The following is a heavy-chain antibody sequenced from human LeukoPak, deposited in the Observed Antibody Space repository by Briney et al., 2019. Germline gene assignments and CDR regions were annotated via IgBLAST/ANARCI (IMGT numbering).Heavy chain of an antibody. CDR2: INWNGGST. D-gene: IGHD6-13*01. CDR1: GFTFDDYG. CDR3: AARGAAGTFYYYYYMDV. V-gene: IGHV3-20*01. Sequence: GGSLRLSCAASGFTFDDYGMSWVRQAPGKGLEWVSGINWNGGSTGYADPVKGRFTISRDNAKNSLYLQMNSLRAEDTALYHCAARGAAGTFYYYYYMDVWGKGTTVTVSS. J-gene: IGHJ6*03.